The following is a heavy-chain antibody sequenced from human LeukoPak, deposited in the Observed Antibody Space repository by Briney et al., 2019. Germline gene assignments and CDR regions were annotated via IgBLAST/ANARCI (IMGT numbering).Heavy chain of an antibody. CDR3: TRGGSGMTVALFDN. CDR2: TYYRSKWYN. CDR1: GDSVSSNSAS. D-gene: IGHD4/OR15-4a*01. J-gene: IGHJ4*02. V-gene: IGHV6-1*01. Sequence: SQTLSLSCAISGDSVSSNSASWNWISQSPSRGLEWLGRTYYRSKWYNDYAVSVKSRITVNPDTSKNQFSLQLNSVTPDDTAVYYCTRGGSGMTVALFDNWGQGTLVTVSS.